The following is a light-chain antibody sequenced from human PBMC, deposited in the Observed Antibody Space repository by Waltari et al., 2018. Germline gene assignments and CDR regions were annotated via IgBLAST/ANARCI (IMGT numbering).Light chain of an antibody. Sequence: IQMTQSPSSLSASVGDRFTLTCRASQSISSYLNWYQQKPGKAPTILIYAASSLQSGVPSRFSGSGSGTDFTLTISSLQPEDFATYYCQQSYSTPLFTFGPGTKVDIK. CDR3: QQSYSTPLFT. CDR1: QSISSY. J-gene: IGKJ3*01. CDR2: AAS. V-gene: IGKV1-39*01.